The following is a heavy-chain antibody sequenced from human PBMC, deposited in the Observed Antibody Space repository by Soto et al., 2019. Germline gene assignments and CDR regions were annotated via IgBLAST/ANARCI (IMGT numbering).Heavy chain of an antibody. CDR2: INAGNGNT. J-gene: IGHJ4*02. CDR3: ARDFGYGSGILDY. CDR1: GYTFTGYY. Sequence: ASVKVSCKASGYTFTGYYMHWVRQAPGQRLEWMGWINAGNGNTKYSQKFQGRVTITRDTSASTAYMELSSLRSEDTAVYYCARDFGYGSGILDYWGQGTLVTVSS. V-gene: IGHV1-3*01. D-gene: IGHD3-10*01.